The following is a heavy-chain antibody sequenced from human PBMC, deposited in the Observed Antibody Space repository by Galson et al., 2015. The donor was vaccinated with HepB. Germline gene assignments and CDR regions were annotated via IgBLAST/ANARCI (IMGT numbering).Heavy chain of an antibody. CDR3: ASFPNYGSGKALNAFDI. CDR1: GGTFSSYA. CDR2: IIPILGIA. J-gene: IGHJ3*02. D-gene: IGHD3-10*01. Sequence: SVKVSCKASGGTFSSYAISWVRQAPGQGLEWMGRIIPILGIANYAQKFQGRVTITADKSTSTAYMELSSLRSEDTAVYYCASFPNYGSGKALNAFDIWGQGTMVTVSS. V-gene: IGHV1-69*04.